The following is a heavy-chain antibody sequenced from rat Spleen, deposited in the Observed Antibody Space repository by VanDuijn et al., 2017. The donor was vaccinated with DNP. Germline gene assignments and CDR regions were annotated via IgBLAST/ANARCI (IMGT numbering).Heavy chain of an antibody. CDR2: ISYSGRT. V-gene: IGHV3-1*01. Sequence: EVQLQESGSGLVKPSQSLSLTCSVTGYSITSNYWGWIRKFPGNKMEYIGHISYSGRTDYNPSLKSRISITRDTSRNHFFLHLIFVTTEDTATYYCARWTRYFDYWGQGVMVTVSS. CDR3: ARWTRYFDY. J-gene: IGHJ2*01. D-gene: IGHD1-7*01. CDR1: GYSITSNY.